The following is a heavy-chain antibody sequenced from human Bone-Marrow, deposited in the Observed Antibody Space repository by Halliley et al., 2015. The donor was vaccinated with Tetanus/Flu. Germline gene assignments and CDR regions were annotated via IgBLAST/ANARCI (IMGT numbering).Heavy chain of an antibody. V-gene: IGHV4-61*01. D-gene: IGHD2-21*02. Sequence: LRLSCIVSGASVSSGNYCWSWIRQPPGRGLEWIGYFYHSGSTDYNPSLKSRVTMSVDTSKNQFSLKLSSVTAADTAMYYCARSPRRIRVTTFDYWGQGTLVTVSS. CDR2: FYHSGST. J-gene: IGHJ4*02. CDR1: GASVSSGNYC. CDR3: ARSPRRIRVTTFDY.